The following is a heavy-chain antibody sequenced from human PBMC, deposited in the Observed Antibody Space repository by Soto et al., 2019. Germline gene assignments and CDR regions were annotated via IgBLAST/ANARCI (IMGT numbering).Heavy chain of an antibody. V-gene: IGHV1-69*01. CDR2: IIPIFGTA. D-gene: IGHD1-26*01. Sequence: QVQLVQSGAEVKKPGSSVKVSCKASGGTFSSYAISWVRQALGQGLEWMGGIIPIFGTANYEQKCQGRVTITADESTSTAYMELSSLRSEDTAVYYCARNAGYSGSYYRGAYYYYGMDVWGQGTTVTVSS. CDR3: ARNAGYSGSYYRGAYYYYGMDV. J-gene: IGHJ6*02. CDR1: GGTFSSYA.